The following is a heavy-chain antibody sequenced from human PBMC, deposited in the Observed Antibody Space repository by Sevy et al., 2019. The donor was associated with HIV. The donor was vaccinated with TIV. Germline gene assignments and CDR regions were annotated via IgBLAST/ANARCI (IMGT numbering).Heavy chain of an antibody. CDR2: ISGSSYST. J-gene: IGHJ4*02. CDR3: VKEGEGYNYDSSGSFGL. CDR1: GFNFNTFA. D-gene: IGHD3-22*01. Sequence: GGSLRLSCAASGFNFNTFAMSWVRQAPAKGLEWVSAISGSSYSTYYANSVKGRFTISRDNSKNTLYLQMNSLRAEDTAVYYCVKEGEGYNYDSSGSFGLWGQGTLVTVSS. V-gene: IGHV3-23*01.